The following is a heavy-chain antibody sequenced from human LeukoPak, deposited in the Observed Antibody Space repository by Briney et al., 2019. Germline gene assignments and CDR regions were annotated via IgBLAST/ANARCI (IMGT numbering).Heavy chain of an antibody. D-gene: IGHD2-2*01. V-gene: IGHV3-30*02. CDR3: AKRYCSSASCRSGMDV. J-gene: IGHJ6*02. Sequence: PGGSLTLSCAASGFIFSSYGMHWVRQAPGKGLEWVALIRSDGSKTYYADSVEGRFTISRDNSKNTLYLQMYSLGADDMAVYYCAKRYCSSASCRSGMDVWGQGTTVTV. CDR1: GFIFSSYG. CDR2: IRSDGSKT.